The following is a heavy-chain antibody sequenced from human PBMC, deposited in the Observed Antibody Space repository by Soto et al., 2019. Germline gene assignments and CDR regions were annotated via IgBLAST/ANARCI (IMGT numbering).Heavy chain of an antibody. CDR3: ARATRRPYSSSWSNWFDP. V-gene: IGHV4-34*01. D-gene: IGHD6-13*01. Sequence: PSETLSLTCGVYGGSLRNYYWIWVRQPPGKGLEWIGEINHSGSTNYNPSLKSRVTISVDTSKNQFSLKLSSVTAADTAVYYCARATRRPYSSSWSNWFDPWGQGTLVTVSS. CDR1: GGSLRNYY. J-gene: IGHJ5*02. CDR2: INHSGST.